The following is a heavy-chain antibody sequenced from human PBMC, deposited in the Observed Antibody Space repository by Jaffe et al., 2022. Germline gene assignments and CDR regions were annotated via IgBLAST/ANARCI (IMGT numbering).Heavy chain of an antibody. D-gene: IGHD3-3*01. CDR2: IKSKTDGGTT. J-gene: IGHJ4*02. V-gene: IGHV3-15*01. Sequence: EVQLVESGGGLVKPGGSLRLSCAASGFTFSNAWMSWVRQAPGKGLEWVGRIKSKTDGGTTDYAAPVKGRFTISRDDSKNTLYLQMNSLKTEDTAVYYCTTDPSYEGNYYDFWSGYLPWNPFDYWGQGTLVTVSS. CDR1: GFTFSNAW. CDR3: TTDPSYEGNYYDFWSGYLPWNPFDY.